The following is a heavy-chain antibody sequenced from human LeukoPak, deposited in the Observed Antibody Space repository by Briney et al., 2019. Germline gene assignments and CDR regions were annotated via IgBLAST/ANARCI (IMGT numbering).Heavy chain of an antibody. Sequence: GGSLRLSCAVSGFSVSTYAMSWVRQAPGKGLEWVSAISGSGGSTYYADSVKGRFTISRDNSKNTLYLQMNSLRAEDTAVYYCAKRLITMVRGVIPYYFDYWGQGTLVTVSS. CDR3: AKRLITMVRGVIPYYFDY. V-gene: IGHV3-23*01. D-gene: IGHD3-10*01. CDR1: GFSVSTYA. CDR2: ISGSGGST. J-gene: IGHJ4*02.